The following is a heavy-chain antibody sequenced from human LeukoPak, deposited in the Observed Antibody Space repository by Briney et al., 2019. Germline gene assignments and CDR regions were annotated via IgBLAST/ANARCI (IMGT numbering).Heavy chain of an antibody. V-gene: IGHV3-74*01. CDR1: GFTFSNYW. D-gene: IGHD3-22*01. CDR2: INSDGSST. J-gene: IGHJ2*01. Sequence: GGSLRLSCAASGFTFSNYWMHWVRQAPGKGLVWVSRINSDGSSTRYADSVKGRFTISRDNAKDTLSLRMNSLRAEDTAVYYCVREMRVIGFDLWGRGTLVTVSS. CDR3: VREMRVIGFDL.